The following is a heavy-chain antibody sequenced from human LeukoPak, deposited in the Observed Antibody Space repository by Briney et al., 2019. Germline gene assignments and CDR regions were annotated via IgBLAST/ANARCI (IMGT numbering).Heavy chain of an antibody. V-gene: IGHV1-18*04. CDR3: AREVIYGGNDYDY. CDR1: GYTFTTYY. D-gene: IGHD4-23*01. J-gene: IGHJ4*02. Sequence: ASVKVSCKASGYTFTTYYIHWVRQAPGQGLEWMGWISAYNGNTNYAQKLQGRVTMTTDTSTSTAYMELRSLRSDDTAVYYCAREVIYGGNDYDYWGQGTLVTVSS. CDR2: ISAYNGNT.